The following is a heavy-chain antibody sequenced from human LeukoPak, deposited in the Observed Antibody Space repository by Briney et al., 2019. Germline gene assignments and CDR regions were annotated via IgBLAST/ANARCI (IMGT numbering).Heavy chain of an antibody. J-gene: IGHJ3*02. CDR1: GYTFTSYG. D-gene: IGHD3-10*01. V-gene: IGHV1-69*04. Sequence: ASVKVSRKASGYTFTSYGISWVRQAPGQGLEWMGRIIPILGIANYAQKFQGRVTITADKSTSTAYMELSSLRSEDTAVYYCARDFHYYGSGSDYAFDIWGQGTMVTVSS. CDR2: IIPILGIA. CDR3: ARDFHYYGSGSDYAFDI.